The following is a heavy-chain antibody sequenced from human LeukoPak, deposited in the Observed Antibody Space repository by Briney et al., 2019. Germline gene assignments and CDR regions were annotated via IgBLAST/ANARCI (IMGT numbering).Heavy chain of an antibody. D-gene: IGHD3-3*01. V-gene: IGHV3-30*18. Sequence: GGSLRLSCAASGFTFSSYGMHWVRQAPGKGLEWVAVISYDGSNKYYADSVKGRFTISRDNSKNTLYLQMSSLRVEDTAVYHCAKGLSASGRFNAFDIWGQGTMVTVSS. CDR3: AKGLSASGRFNAFDI. CDR2: ISYDGSNK. J-gene: IGHJ3*02. CDR1: GFTFSSYG.